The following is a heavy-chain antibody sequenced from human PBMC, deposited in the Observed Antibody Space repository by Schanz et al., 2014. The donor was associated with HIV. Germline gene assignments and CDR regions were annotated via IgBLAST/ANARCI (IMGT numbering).Heavy chain of an antibody. CDR3: AKPEYDSRGNSQSHFDS. CDR2: MSYDGTKK. Sequence: QVQLVESGGGVVQPGRSLRLSCGASGFSVTSFGIHWVRQAPGKGLEWVAVMSYDGTKKHYADSVKGRFTISRDNSKNTLYLQMTTLRTEDTAVYYCAKPEYDSRGNSQSHFDSWGQGTLVTVSS. J-gene: IGHJ4*02. V-gene: IGHV3-30*18. D-gene: IGHD3-22*01. CDR1: GFSVTSFG.